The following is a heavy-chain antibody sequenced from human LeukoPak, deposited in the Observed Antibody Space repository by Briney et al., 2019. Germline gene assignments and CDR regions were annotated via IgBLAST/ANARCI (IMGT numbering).Heavy chain of an antibody. V-gene: IGHV3-30*02. CDR1: GFSFSGYG. D-gene: IGHD2-2*01. CDR3: ARNLPAADY. CDR2: IRYDGSNE. Sequence: GGSLRLSCAASGFSFSGYGMHWVRQAPGKGLEWVAFIRYDGSNEYYADSVKGRFTISRDNAKNSLYLQMNSLRAEDTAVYYCARNLPAADYWGQGTLVTVSS. J-gene: IGHJ4*02.